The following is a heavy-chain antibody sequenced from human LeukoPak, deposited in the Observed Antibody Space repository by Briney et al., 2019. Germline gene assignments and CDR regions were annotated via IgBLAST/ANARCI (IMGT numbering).Heavy chain of an antibody. CDR3: VREAVSSSWNNWYFDL. V-gene: IGHV3-30*03. D-gene: IGHD6-13*01. CDR1: GFTFSSYG. Sequence: PGGSLRLSCAASGFTFSSYGMHWVRQAPGKGLEWVAVISYDGSNKYYADSVKGRFTISRDNSKNTLYLQMNSLRAGDTAVYYCVREAVSSSWNNWYFDLWGRGTLVTVSS. CDR2: ISYDGSNK. J-gene: IGHJ2*01.